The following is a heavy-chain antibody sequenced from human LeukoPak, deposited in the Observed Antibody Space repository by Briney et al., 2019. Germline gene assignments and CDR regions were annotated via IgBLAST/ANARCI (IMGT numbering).Heavy chain of an antibody. CDR3: ARVRTPHWIHSSIFDY. CDR2: IYHSGST. D-gene: IGHD1-14*01. CDR1: GGSISSSNW. V-gene: IGHV4-4*02. Sequence: SGTLSLTCAVSGGSISSSNWWSWVRQPPGKGLEWIGEIYHSGSTNYNPSLKSRVTISVDKSKNQFSLKLSSVTAADTAVYYCARVRTPHWIHSSIFDYWGQGTLVTVSS. J-gene: IGHJ4*02.